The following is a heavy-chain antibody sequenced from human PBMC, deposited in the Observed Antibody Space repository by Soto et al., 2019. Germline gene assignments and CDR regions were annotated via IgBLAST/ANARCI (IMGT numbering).Heavy chain of an antibody. J-gene: IGHJ4*02. Sequence: AETLSLTCAASGSYIRSYYMHWIRQPPGKGLEWMGYICYGGSNNYNPSLKSRVTISVDTNKNQSSLMLSSVTAADTAVYYCASGGGYGSGGSCDTPWYWGQGTLVTVSS. V-gene: IGHV4-59*08. D-gene: IGHD2-15*01. CDR1: GSYIRSYY. CDR2: ICYGGSN. CDR3: ASGGGYGSGGSCDTPWY.